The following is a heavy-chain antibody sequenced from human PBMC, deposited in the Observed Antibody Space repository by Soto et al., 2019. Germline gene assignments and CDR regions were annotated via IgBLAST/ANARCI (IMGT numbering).Heavy chain of an antibody. D-gene: IGHD2-2*01. Sequence: QVQLVESGGGVVQPGRSLSLSCAASGFTLSSYAVHWVRQAPGKGLEWVAVMSFDGSKASHADSVKGRFTISRDNSKNTVYLQRNSLRVEDAAVYYCARGPPGVVPGAIGSGGMDVWGQGTTVTVSS. CDR2: MSFDGSKA. J-gene: IGHJ6*02. CDR3: ARGPPGVVPGAIGSGGMDV. CDR1: GFTLSSYA. V-gene: IGHV3-30*04.